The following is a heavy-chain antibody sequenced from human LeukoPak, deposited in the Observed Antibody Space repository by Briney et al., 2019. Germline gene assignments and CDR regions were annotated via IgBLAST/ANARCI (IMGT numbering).Heavy chain of an antibody. Sequence: GGSLRLSCAASGFTFSGYDMHWVRQAPGKGLEWVAFIRYDGSDKYYADSVKGRFTISRDNSKNTLYLQMNSLRTEDTAVYYCAKDSGDWAVPTAMADPWGQGTLVTVSS. J-gene: IGHJ5*02. D-gene: IGHD2-2*01. V-gene: IGHV3-30*02. CDR2: IRYDGSDK. CDR1: GFTFSGYD. CDR3: AKDSGDWAVPTAMADP.